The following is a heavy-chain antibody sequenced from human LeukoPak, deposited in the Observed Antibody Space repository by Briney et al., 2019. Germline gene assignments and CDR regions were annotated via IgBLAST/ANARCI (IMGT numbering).Heavy chain of an antibody. CDR1: GYSENFYG. J-gene: IGHJ4*02. D-gene: IGHD4-17*01. V-gene: IGHV1-18*01. Sequence: GASVKVSCKTSGYSENFYGITWVRQVAGQGLEWMGWISAYNGNTNYAQKLQGRVTMTTDTSTSTAYMELRSLRSDDTAVYYCARDERRYGDSRPLDYWGQGTLVTVSS. CDR3: ARDERRYGDSRPLDY. CDR2: ISAYNGNT.